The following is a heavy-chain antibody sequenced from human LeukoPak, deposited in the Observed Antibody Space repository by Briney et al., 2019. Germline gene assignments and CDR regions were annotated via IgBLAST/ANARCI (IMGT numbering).Heavy chain of an antibody. D-gene: IGHD2-8*01. V-gene: IGHV3-30*04. CDR3: AKDQTRGVYPPSGFDY. CDR2: ISYDGSNK. CDR1: GFTFSSYA. J-gene: IGHJ4*02. Sequence: GGSLRLSCAASGFTFSSYAMHWVRQAPGKGLEWVAVISYDGSNKYYADSVKGRFTISRDNSKNTLYLQMNSLRAEDTAVYYCAKDQTRGVYPPSGFDYWGQGTLVTVSS.